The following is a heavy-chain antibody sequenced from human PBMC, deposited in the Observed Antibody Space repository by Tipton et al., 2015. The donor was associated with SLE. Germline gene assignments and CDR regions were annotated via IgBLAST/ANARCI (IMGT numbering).Heavy chain of an antibody. CDR3: ARVYYPQGAFDI. CDR2: INHSGST. V-gene: IGHV4-34*01. CDR1: GGSISSYY. J-gene: IGHJ3*02. Sequence: LRLSCTVSGGSISSYYWSWIRQPPGKGLEWIGEINHSGSTNYNPSLKSRVTISVDTSKNQFSLNLGSVTAADTAVYYCARVYYPQGAFDIWGQGTMVTVSS. D-gene: IGHD3-10*01.